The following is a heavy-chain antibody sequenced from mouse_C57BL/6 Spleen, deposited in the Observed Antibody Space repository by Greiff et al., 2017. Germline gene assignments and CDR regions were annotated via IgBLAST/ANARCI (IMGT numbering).Heavy chain of an antibody. CDR2: IYPGNGDT. D-gene: IGHD2-14*01. V-gene: IGHV1-82*01. CDR3: ARSTYRYCDFAY. J-gene: IGHJ3*01. CDR1: GYAFSGSG. Sequence: VQLQQSGPELVKPGASVTLSCKASGYAFSGSGMYWVKQTPGNGLEWIGTIYPGNGDTAYNEKFKGKAILTADKSSSTAYMQLSSLTSEDSAIYYCARSTYRYCDFAYWGTGTMVTVSS.